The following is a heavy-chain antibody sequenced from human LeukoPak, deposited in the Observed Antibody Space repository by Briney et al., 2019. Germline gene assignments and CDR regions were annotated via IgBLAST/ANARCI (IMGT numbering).Heavy chain of an antibody. Sequence: ASVKVSCKASGGTFSSYAISWVRQAPGQGLEWMGGIIPIFGTANYAQKFQGRVTITADKSTSTAYMELSSLRSEDTAVCYCARARLDYYYYYYMDVWGKGTTVTVSS. J-gene: IGHJ6*03. CDR1: GGTFSSYA. CDR2: IIPIFGTA. V-gene: IGHV1-69*06. D-gene: IGHD5-12*01. CDR3: ARARLDYYYYYYMDV.